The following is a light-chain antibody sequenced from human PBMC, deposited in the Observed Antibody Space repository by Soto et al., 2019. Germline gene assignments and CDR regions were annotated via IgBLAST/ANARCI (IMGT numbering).Light chain of an antibody. J-gene: IGKJ5*01. CDR1: QSVRNN. CDR2: GAS. Sequence: EVVMTQSPAALSVSPGERATLSCRASQSVRNNLAWYRQKPGQAPSLLIYGASTRATGIPARFSGSGSGTEFTLTISSLQSEDFAVYFCHQYNNWPRTFGQGTRLEI. CDR3: HQYNNWPRT. V-gene: IGKV3-15*01.